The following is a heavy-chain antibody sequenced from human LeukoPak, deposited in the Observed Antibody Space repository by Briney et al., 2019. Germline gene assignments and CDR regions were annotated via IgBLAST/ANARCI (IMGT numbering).Heavy chain of an antibody. J-gene: IGHJ5*02. V-gene: IGHV4-39*01. CDR2: IYDSGST. CDR1: XXXXRXXYYY. D-gene: IGHD3-10*01. CDR3: ARHYGP. Sequence: XLTCTVXXXXXRXXYYYWGXXXQPPGKGLEWIGSIYDSGSTYYNPSLKSRVTISVDTSKNQFSLKLNSVTAADTAVYYCARHYGPWGQGTLVTVSS.